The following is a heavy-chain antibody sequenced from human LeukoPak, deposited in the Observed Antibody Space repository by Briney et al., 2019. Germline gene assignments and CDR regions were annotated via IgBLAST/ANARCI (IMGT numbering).Heavy chain of an antibody. CDR1: GFTFSSYS. V-gene: IGHV3-21*01. Sequence: GGSLRLSCAASGFTFSSYSMNWVRQAPGKGLEWVSSISSSISYIYYADSVKGRFTISRDNAKNSLYLQVNSLRAEDTAVYYCARLGAGYCSGGSCDGAFDIWGQGTMVTVSS. CDR3: ARLGAGYCSGGSCDGAFDI. CDR2: ISSSISYI. D-gene: IGHD2-15*01. J-gene: IGHJ3*02.